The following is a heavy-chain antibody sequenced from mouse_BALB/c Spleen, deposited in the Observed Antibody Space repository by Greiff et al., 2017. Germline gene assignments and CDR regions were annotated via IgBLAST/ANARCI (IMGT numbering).Heavy chain of an antibody. CDR1: GFTFSSYG. CDR2: ISSGGSYT. J-gene: IGHJ3*01. CDR3: ARDGSSYGFAY. Sequence: EVMLVESGGDLVKPGGSLKLSCAASGFTFSSYGMSWVRQTPDKRLEWVATISSGGSYTYYPDSVKGRFTISRDNAKNTLYLQMSSLKSEDTAMYYCARDGSSYGFAYWGQGTLVTVSA. V-gene: IGHV5-6*01. D-gene: IGHD1-1*01.